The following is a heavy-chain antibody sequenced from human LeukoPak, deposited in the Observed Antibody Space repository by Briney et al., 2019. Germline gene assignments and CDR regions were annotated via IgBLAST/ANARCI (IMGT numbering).Heavy chain of an antibody. CDR3: AELGITMIGGA. V-gene: IGHV3-74*01. CDR1: GFTFSSYW. Sequence: GGSLRLSCAASGFTFSSYWMNWVRQAPGKGLVWVSRINGDGSSTNYADSVKGRFTISRDNAKNTLYLQMNSLRAEDTAVYYCAELGITMIGGAWGKGTTVTISS. D-gene: IGHD3-10*02. J-gene: IGHJ6*04. CDR2: INGDGSST.